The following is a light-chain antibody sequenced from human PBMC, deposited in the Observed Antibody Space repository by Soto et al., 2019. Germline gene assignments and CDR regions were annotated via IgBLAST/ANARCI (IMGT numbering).Light chain of an antibody. Sequence: DIVMTQSPDSLAVSLGERATINCKSSQTVLYTSNYLAWYQQKPGQPPKLLIYWASTRESGVPDRFSGSGSGTDFTLTISRLQAEDVAFYYCQQYYTTPVTFGQGTKVEIK. CDR2: WAS. V-gene: IGKV4-1*01. J-gene: IGKJ1*01. CDR1: QTVLYTSNY. CDR3: QQYYTTPVT.